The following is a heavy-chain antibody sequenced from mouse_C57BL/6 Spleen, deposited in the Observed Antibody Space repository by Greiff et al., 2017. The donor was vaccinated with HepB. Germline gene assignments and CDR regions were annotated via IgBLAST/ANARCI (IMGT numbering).Heavy chain of an antibody. CDR1: GYTFTDYY. J-gene: IGHJ3*01. D-gene: IGHD1-1*01. CDR3: ARTTTGVATPFAY. Sequence: VQLQQSGPELVKPGASVKISCKASGYTFTDYYMNWVKQSHGKSLEWIGDINPNNGGTSYNQKFKGKATLTVDKSSSTAYMELRSLTSEDSAVYYCARTTTGVATPFAYWGQGTLVTVSA. V-gene: IGHV1-26*01. CDR2: INPNNGGT.